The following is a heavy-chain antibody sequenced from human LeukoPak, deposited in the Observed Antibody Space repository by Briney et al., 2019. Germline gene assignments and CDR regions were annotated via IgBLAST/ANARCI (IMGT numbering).Heavy chain of an antibody. Sequence: SETLSLTCTVSGGSISSYYWSWIRQPPGKGLEWIGYIYYSGSTNYNPSLKSRVTISVDTSKNQFSLKLSSVTAADTAVYYCARVLFTEEDAFDIWGQGTMVTVSS. CDR2: IYYSGST. CDR3: ARVLFTEEDAFDI. J-gene: IGHJ3*02. CDR1: GGSISSYY. V-gene: IGHV4-59*12.